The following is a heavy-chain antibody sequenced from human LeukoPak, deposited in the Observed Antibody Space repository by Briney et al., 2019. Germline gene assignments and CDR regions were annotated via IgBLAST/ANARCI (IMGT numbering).Heavy chain of an antibody. Sequence: ASVKVSCKASGYTFTDYCMLWVRQAPGHGLEWMGWINPNSGDTYSAQKFQGWVTMTRDTSISTAYMELSRLTADDTAVYYCARANSLHCSSTSCLFDYWGEGTLVTVSS. CDR1: GYTFTDYC. J-gene: IGHJ4*02. D-gene: IGHD2-2*01. CDR2: INPNSGDT. CDR3: ARANSLHCSSTSCLFDY. V-gene: IGHV1-2*04.